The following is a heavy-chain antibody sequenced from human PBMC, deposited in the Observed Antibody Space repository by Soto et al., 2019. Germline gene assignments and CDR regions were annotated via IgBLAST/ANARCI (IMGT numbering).Heavy chain of an antibody. CDR1: GFTFSSYG. J-gene: IGHJ4*02. D-gene: IGHD3-10*01. Sequence: GGSLRLSCAASGFTFSSYGMHWVRQAPGKGLEWVAVIWYDGSNKYYADSVKGRFTISRDNSKNTLYLQMNSLRAEDTAVYYCESAWLGELSLFDYWGQGTLVTVSS. V-gene: IGHV3-33*01. CDR2: IWYDGSNK. CDR3: ESAWLGELSLFDY.